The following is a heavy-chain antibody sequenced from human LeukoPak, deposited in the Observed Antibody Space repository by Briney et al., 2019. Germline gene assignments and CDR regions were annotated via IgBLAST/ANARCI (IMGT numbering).Heavy chain of an antibody. CDR3: ARVSTSWYQDWYFDL. Sequence: SETLSLTCTVSGGSISSSSYYWGWIRQPPGKGLEWIGRIYISETTIYNPSLRSRVTMSVDTSKNQFSLKLSSVTAADTAVYYCARVSTSWYQDWYFDLWGRGTLVTVSS. CDR1: GGSISSSSYY. CDR2: IYISETT. D-gene: IGHD6-13*01. J-gene: IGHJ2*01. V-gene: IGHV4-61*05.